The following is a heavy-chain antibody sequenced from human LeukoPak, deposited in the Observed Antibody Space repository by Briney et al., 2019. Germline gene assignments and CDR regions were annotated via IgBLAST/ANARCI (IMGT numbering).Heavy chain of an antibody. J-gene: IGHJ4*02. V-gene: IGHV3-9*01. CDR2: ISWNSGSI. Sequence: GRSLRLSCAASGFTFDDYAMHWVRQAPGKGLEWVSGISWNSGSIGYADSVKGRFTISRDNAKNSLYLQMNSLRAEDTAVYYCAREFGTYYYDTPADYWGQGTLVTVSS. CDR3: AREFGTYYYDTPADY. CDR1: GFTFDDYA. D-gene: IGHD3-22*01.